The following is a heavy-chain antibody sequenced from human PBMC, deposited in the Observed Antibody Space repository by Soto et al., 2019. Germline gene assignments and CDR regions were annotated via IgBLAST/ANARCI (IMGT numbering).Heavy chain of an antibody. V-gene: IGHV3-23*01. J-gene: IGHJ2*01. CDR1: GFTFRSYA. CDR2: ISGSGIST. Sequence: DVQLLESGGGLVQPGGSLRLSCAASGFTFRSYAMSWVRQAPGKGLEWVSGISGSGISTHYEDSVKGRFTVYRDNSKNTLYLQMNSLRAEDTAVYNCAKEPVGPDWYFDLWGRGTLVTVSS. CDR3: AKEPVGPDWYFDL.